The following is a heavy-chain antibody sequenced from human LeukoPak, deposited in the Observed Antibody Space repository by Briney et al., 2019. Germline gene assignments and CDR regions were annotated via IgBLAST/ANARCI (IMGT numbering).Heavy chain of an antibody. V-gene: IGHV3-20*01. CDR2: INWNGGST. D-gene: IGHD3-10*01. J-gene: IGHJ6*02. Sequence: GGSLRLSCAASGFTFDDYGMSWVRQAPGKGLEWVSGINWNGGSTGYADFVKGRFTISRDNAKNSLYLQMNSLRAEDTALYHCARGGSGIRYYYYGMDVWGQGTTVTVSS. CDR1: GFTFDDYG. CDR3: ARGGSGIRYYYYGMDV.